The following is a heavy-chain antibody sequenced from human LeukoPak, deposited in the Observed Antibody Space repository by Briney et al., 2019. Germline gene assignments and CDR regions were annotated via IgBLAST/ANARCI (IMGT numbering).Heavy chain of an antibody. J-gene: IGHJ4*02. V-gene: IGHV3-21*01. CDR1: GFTFSSYS. CDR2: ISSSSSYI. Sequence: GGSLRLSCAASGFTFSSYSMNWVRQAPGKGLEWVSSISSSSSYIYYADSVKGRFTISRDNAKNSLYLQMNGLRAEDTAVYYCARDIGTKRIAAAGTVYWGQGTLVTVSS. D-gene: IGHD6-13*01. CDR3: ARDIGTKRIAAAGTVY.